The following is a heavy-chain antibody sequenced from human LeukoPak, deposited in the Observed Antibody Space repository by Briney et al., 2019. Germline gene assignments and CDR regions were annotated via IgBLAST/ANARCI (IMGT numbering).Heavy chain of an antibody. J-gene: IGHJ4*02. D-gene: IGHD1-26*01. V-gene: IGHV3-21*01. CDR1: GLTFSSYS. CDR2: IRSSSNYM. CDR3: ASMRGIVGPTINGMPYYFDY. Sequence: KAGGSLRLSCAASGLTFSSYSMNWVRQAPGKGLEWVSSIRSSSNYMYYADSVKGRFTISRDNAKNSLYLQMNSLRAEDTAVYYCASMRGIVGPTINGMPYYFDYWGQGTLVTVSS.